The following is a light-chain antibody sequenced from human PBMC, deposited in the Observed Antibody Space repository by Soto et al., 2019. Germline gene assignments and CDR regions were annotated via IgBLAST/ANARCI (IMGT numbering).Light chain of an antibody. Sequence: QSALTQPASVSGSPGQSITISCTGASTDVGGYNYVSWYQQYPGKAPKLLIYEVTNRASGVSNRFSGSKSGNTASLTISGLQAEDEADYYCSSYTSSSTRXFGGGTKLTVL. V-gene: IGLV2-14*01. CDR3: SSYTSSSTRX. J-gene: IGLJ2*01. CDR1: STDVGGYNY. CDR2: EVT.